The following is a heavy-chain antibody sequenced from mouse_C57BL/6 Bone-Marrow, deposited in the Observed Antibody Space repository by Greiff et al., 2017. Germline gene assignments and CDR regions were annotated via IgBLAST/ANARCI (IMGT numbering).Heavy chain of an antibody. Sequence: VQLQQSGAELVRPGSSVKLSCKASGYTFTSYWMDWVKQRPGQGLEWIGNIYPSDSETHYNQKFKDKATLTVDKSSSTAYMQLSSLTSEDSAVYYCARRDGVGTDYYAMDYWGQGTSVTVSS. CDR3: ARRDGVGTDYYAMDY. V-gene: IGHV1-61*01. CDR2: IYPSDSET. CDR1: GYTFTSYW. J-gene: IGHJ4*01. D-gene: IGHD1-1*02.